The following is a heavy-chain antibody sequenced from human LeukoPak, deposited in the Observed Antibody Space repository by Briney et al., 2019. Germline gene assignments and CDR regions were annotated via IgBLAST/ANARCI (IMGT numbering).Heavy chain of an antibody. V-gene: IGHV3-74*01. D-gene: IGHD1-7*01. Sequence: PGGSLRLSCAASGFTFSTNWMHWVRQAPGKGLVWVSRINGDGSRTNYADSVEGRFTISRDNAKNTVYLQMNSLRAEDTAVYYCARGANYAYYFDYWGQGILVTVSS. CDR3: ARGANYAYYFDY. CDR2: INGDGSRT. J-gene: IGHJ4*02. CDR1: GFTFSTNW.